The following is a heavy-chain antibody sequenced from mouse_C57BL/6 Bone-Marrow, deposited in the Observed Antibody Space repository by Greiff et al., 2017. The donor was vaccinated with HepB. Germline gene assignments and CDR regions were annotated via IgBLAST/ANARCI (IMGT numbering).Heavy chain of an antibody. J-gene: IGHJ2*01. D-gene: IGHD2-3*01. CDR1: GFPITSGYY. Sequence: KVEESGPGLVKPSQSLFLTCSITGFPITSGYYWIWIRQSPGKPLEWRGYITHSGETFYNPSLQSPISITRETSKNQFFLQLNSVTTEDTAMYYCAGDDGYYRYWGQGTTLTVSS. CDR3: AGDDGYYRY. CDR2: ITHSGET. V-gene: IGHV12-3*01.